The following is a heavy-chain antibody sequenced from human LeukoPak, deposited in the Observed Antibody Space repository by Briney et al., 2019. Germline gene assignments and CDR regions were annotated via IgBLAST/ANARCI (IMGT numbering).Heavy chain of an antibody. V-gene: IGHV4-38-2*02. J-gene: IGHJ4*02. CDR2: IYHSGST. CDR3: ARVGSGYGRYYFDY. Sequence: SETLSLTCTVSGYSLSSGYYWGWIRQPPGKGLEWIGSIYHSGSTYYNPSLKSRVTISVDTSKNQFSLKLSPVTAADTAVYYCARVGSGYGRYYFDYWGQGTLVTVSS. D-gene: IGHD3-22*01. CDR1: GYSLSSGYY.